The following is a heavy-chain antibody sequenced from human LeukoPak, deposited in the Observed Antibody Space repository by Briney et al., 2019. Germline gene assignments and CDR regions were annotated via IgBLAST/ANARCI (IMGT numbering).Heavy chain of an antibody. CDR1: GFTFSSYA. Sequence: PGGSLRLSCAASGFTFSSYAMHWVRQAPGKGLEWVAVISYDGSNKYYADSVKGRFIISRDNSKNTLYLQMNSLRAEDTAVYYCARDLGYCSSTSCLGYFDYWGQGTLVTVSS. CDR3: ARDLGYCSSTSCLGYFDY. D-gene: IGHD2-2*01. J-gene: IGHJ4*02. V-gene: IGHV3-30-3*01. CDR2: ISYDGSNK.